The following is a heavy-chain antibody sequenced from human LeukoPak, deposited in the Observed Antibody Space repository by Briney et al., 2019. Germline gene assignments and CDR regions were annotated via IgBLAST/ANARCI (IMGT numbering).Heavy chain of an antibody. Sequence: SVKVSCKASGGTFSSYAISWVRQAPGQGLEWMGGIIPIFGTANYAQKFQGRVTITADESTSTAYMELSSLRSEDTAVYYCAGPVRTGNQSYYYYYYMDVWGKGTTVTVSS. CDR2: IIPIFGTA. V-gene: IGHV1-69*13. J-gene: IGHJ6*03. CDR3: AGPVRTGNQSYYYYYYMDV. D-gene: IGHD1-14*01. CDR1: GGTFSSYA.